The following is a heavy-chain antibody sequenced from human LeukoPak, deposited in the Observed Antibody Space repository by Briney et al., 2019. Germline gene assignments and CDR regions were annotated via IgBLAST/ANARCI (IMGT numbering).Heavy chain of an antibody. CDR3: AKDADTATIIYWYFDL. CDR1: GVTLTTFG. J-gene: IGHJ2*01. CDR2: ISDDGSNR. V-gene: IGHV3-30*18. D-gene: IGHD5-18*01. Sequence: GGSLRLSCTASGVTLTTFGMHWVRQAPGKGLEWVAVISDDGSNRYYADSVKGRFTISRDNSKNTLYLQMNSLRAEDTAMYYCAKDADTATIIYWYFDLWGRGTLVTVSS.